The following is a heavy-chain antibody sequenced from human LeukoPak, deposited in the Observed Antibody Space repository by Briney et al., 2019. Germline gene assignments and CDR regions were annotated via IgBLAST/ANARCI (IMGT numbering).Heavy chain of an antibody. D-gene: IGHD1-20*01. J-gene: IGHJ3*02. CDR1: GYTFISYG. CDR2: ISAYNGNT. CDR3: ARPSLTGTTLFRAFDI. V-gene: IGHV1-18*01. Sequence: ASVKVSFKASGYTFISYGISWVQQAPGQGLEWMGWISAYNGNTNYAQKFQGRVTMNKDTSTSTAYMELRSLRSDDTAVYYCARPSLTGTTLFRAFDIWGQGTMVTVSS.